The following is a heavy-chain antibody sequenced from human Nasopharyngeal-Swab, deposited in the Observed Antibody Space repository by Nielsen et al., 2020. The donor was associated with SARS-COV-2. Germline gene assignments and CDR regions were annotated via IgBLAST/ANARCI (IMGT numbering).Heavy chain of an antibody. CDR3: ARGHYYDILTGYYSGYYMGV. V-gene: IGHV3-74*01. Sequence: GESLKISCAASEFTFSNYWMHWVRQAPGKGLVRVSRINSDGSTTNYADSVKGRFTISRDNAKKTLYLQMNSLRAEDTAVYYCARGHYYDILTGYYSGYYMGVWGKGTTVTVSS. CDR2: INSDGSTT. J-gene: IGHJ6*03. CDR1: EFTFSNYW. D-gene: IGHD3-9*01.